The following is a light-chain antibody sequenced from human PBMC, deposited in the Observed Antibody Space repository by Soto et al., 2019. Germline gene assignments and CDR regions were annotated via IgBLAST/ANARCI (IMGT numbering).Light chain of an antibody. CDR2: KNS. Sequence: QSVLTQPPSASGTPGQRVAISCSGSRSNIGGHNVYWYQQLPGTAPKLLIYKNSQRPSWVSDRFSGSKSGTSASLAISGLRSEDEADYYCAAWDDSLNGAVFGGGTQLT. V-gene: IGLV1-47*01. CDR3: AAWDDSLNGAV. J-gene: IGLJ7*01. CDR1: RSNIGGHN.